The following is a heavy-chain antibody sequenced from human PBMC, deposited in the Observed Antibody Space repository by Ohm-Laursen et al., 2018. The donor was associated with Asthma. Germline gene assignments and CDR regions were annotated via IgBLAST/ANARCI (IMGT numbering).Heavy chain of an antibody. D-gene: IGHD1-26*01. Sequence: GSLRLSCAASGYTFSRYSIHWVRQIPGKGLEWVASISTASSFIYYAGSVRGRFTTSRDNARNSVYLQMNSLRAEGTALYYCARIGPEWELPGREYSLHHWGEGTLVTVSS. V-gene: IGHV3-21*01. J-gene: IGHJ1*01. CDR3: ARIGPEWELPGREYSLHH. CDR2: ISTASSFI. CDR1: GYTFSRYS.